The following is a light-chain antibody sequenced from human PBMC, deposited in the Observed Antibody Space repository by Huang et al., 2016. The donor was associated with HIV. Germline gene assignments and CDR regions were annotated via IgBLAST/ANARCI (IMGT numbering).Light chain of an antibody. CDR3: QRRTKWPPVLT. J-gene: IGKJ4*01. Sequence: EIVLTQSPATLSLSPWDRATLSCRASQSVGVYLAWYQQKPGQAPRLLIFEASNRATGIPDRFSGSGSGTGFTLTIDSLQPDDFAIYYCQRRTKWPPVLTFGGGTRVEIK. CDR2: EAS. V-gene: IGKV3-11*01. CDR1: QSVGVY.